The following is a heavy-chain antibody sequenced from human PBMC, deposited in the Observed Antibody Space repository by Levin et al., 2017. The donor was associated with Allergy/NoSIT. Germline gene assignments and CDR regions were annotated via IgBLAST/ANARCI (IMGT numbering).Heavy chain of an antibody. Sequence: LAGGSLRLSCAASGFTFSSYEMNWVRRAPGKGLEWVSYISSTGSTMYSADSVKGRFTISRDNAKNSLYLHMNSLRAEDTAVYYCARQLGNFWSGYNYFDYWGQGTLVTVSS. CDR3: ARQLGNFWSGYNYFDY. CDR1: GFTFSSYE. J-gene: IGHJ4*02. CDR2: ISSTGSTM. D-gene: IGHD3-3*01. V-gene: IGHV3-48*03.